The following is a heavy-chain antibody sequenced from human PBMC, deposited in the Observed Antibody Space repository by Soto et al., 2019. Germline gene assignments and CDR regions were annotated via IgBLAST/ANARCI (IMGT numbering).Heavy chain of an antibody. Sequence: SVKVSCKASGFTSSRSAVQWVRQARGQGLEWIGWIVVGSGNTNYAQKLEERVTITRDLSTSTAYMELSSLRSEDTAVYYCAADREYPDFRSGYFRFEPWGQRTLVTVSS. J-gene: IGHJ5*02. D-gene: IGHD3-3*01. CDR1: GFTSSRSA. CDR2: IVVGSGNT. V-gene: IGHV1-58*01. CDR3: AADREYPDFRSGYFRFEP.